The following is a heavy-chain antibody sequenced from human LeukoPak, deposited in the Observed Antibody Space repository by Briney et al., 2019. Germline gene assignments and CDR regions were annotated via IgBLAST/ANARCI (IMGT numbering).Heavy chain of an antibody. CDR1: GGSISSSSYY. V-gene: IGHV4-39*01. CDR3: ASWGFSGSYYKNY. J-gene: IGHJ4*02. D-gene: IGHD1-26*01. CDR2: IYYSGST. Sequence: SETLSLTGTVSGGSISSSSYYWGWIRQPPGKGLEWIGSIYYSGSTYCNPSLKSRVTISVDTSKNQFSLKLSSVTAADTAVYYCASWGFSGSYYKNYWGQGTLVTVSS.